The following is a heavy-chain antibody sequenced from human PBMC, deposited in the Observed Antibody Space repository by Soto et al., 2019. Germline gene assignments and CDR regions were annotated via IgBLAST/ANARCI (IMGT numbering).Heavy chain of an antibody. CDR2: IYYSVST. D-gene: IGHD2-21*02. CDR1: GGSISSSSYY. Sequence: QLQLQESGPGLVKPSETLSLTCTVSGGSISSSSYYWGWIRQPPGKGLEWIGSIYYSVSTYYTPSLKSRVTISVDTSKNQFSLKLSSVTAADTAVYYCAIIAYCGGDCYSFDYWGQGTLVTVSS. V-gene: IGHV4-39*01. J-gene: IGHJ4*02. CDR3: AIIAYCGGDCYSFDY.